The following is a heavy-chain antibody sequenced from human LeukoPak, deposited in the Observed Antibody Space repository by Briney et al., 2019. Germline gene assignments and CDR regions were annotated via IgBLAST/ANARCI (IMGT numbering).Heavy chain of an antibody. J-gene: IGHJ6*02. CDR2: IRGSGGGT. Sequence: GGSLRLSCAASGFTFSSYAMSWVRQAPGKGLEWVSAIRGSGGGTYHADSVKGRFTISRDNAKNSLYLQMNSLRAEDTAVYYCARVMVRGLGYYGMDVWGQGTTVTVSS. D-gene: IGHD3-10*01. CDR1: GFTFSSYA. CDR3: ARVMVRGLGYYGMDV. V-gene: IGHV3-23*01.